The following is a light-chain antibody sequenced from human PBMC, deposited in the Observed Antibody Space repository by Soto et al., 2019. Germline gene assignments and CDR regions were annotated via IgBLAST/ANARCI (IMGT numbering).Light chain of an antibody. CDR1: SSQIGSNT. J-gene: IGLJ3*02. V-gene: IGLV1-44*01. Sequence: QSVLPQPPSLSGTPGQRVTISCSGSSSQIGSNTVSWYQQLPGKAPKLLIYDNDRRPSGVPDRFSGFKSGTSGSLAISDLHSEDEAEYFCAAWHDSRNAWVFGGGAKLTVL. CDR2: DND. CDR3: AAWHDSRNAWV.